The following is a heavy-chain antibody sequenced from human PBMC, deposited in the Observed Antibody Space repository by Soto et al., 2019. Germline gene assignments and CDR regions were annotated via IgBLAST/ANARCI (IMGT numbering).Heavy chain of an antibody. CDR2: ISSSSSYI. D-gene: IGHD5-18*01. J-gene: IGHJ4*02. CDR1: GFTSSSYS. Sequence: LRLSCAASGFTSSSYSMNWVRQAPGKGLEWVSSISSSSSYIYYADSVKGRFTISRDNAKNSLYLQMNSLRAEDTAVYYCARVFDTGMIDCGQGTLVIVSS. CDR3: ARVFDTGMID. V-gene: IGHV3-21*01.